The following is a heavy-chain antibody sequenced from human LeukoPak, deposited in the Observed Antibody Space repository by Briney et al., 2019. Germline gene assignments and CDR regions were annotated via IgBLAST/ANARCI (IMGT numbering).Heavy chain of an antibody. D-gene: IGHD4-23*01. Sequence: SETLSLPCAVYGGSLSGYYWSWIRQPPGKGLEWIGEINHSGSTNYSPSLKSRVTISVGTSKNQFSLKLSSVTAADTAVYYGASQDGGNHCFDYGRQGTLVTVSS. CDR2: INHSGST. V-gene: IGHV4-34*01. CDR1: GGSLSGYY. J-gene: IGHJ4*02. CDR3: ASQDGGNHCFDY.